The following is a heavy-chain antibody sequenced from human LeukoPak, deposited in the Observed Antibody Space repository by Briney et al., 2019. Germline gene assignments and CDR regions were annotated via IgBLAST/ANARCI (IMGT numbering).Heavy chain of an antibody. CDR3: ARGVYCSGGSCYEDY. J-gene: IGHJ4*02. D-gene: IGHD2-15*01. V-gene: IGHV4-34*01. Sequence: PSETLSLTCAVYGGSFSGYYWSWIRQPPGKGLEWIGEINHSRSTNYNPSLKSRVTISVDTSKNQFSLKLSSVTAADTAVYYCARGVYCSGGSCYEDYWGQGTLVTVSS. CDR2: INHSRST. CDR1: GGSFSGYY.